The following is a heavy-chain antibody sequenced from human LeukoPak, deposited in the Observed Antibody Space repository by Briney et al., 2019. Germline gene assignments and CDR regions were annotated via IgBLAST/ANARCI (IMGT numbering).Heavy chain of an antibody. D-gene: IGHD3-10*01. V-gene: IGHV4-34*01. CDR2: INHSGST. CDR3: ARGGVFLWFGEPTDYYYYGMDV. Sequence: PSETLSLTCAVYGGSFSGYSWSWIRQPPGKGLEWIGEINHSGSTNYNPSLKSRVTISVDTSKNQFSLKLSSVTAADTAVYYCARGGVFLWFGEPTDYYYYGMDVWGQGTTVTAS. J-gene: IGHJ6*02. CDR1: GGSFSGYS.